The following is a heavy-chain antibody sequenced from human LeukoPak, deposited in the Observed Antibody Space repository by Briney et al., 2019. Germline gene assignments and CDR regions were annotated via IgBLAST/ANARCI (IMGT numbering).Heavy chain of an antibody. CDR2: ISSNGGST. Sequence: GGSLRLSCAASGFTFSSYAMRWVRQAPGKGLEYVSAISSNGGSTYYAYSVKCRITISRDNSKNTLYLQMGSLRAEDMAVYYCARGSYYYDSSGYYSDYWGQGTLVTVSS. V-gene: IGHV3-64*01. CDR3: ARGSYYYDSSGYYSDY. D-gene: IGHD3-22*01. CDR1: GFTFSSYA. J-gene: IGHJ4*02.